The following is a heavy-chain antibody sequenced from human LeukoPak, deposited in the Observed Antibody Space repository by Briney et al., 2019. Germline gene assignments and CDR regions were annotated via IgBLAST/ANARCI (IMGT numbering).Heavy chain of an antibody. J-gene: IGHJ4*02. V-gene: IGHV4-59*12. CDR3: ARSGWSKVHIDY. D-gene: IGHD6-19*01. CDR2: IYYSGST. CDR1: GGSISSYY. Sequence: SETLSLTCTVSGGSISSYYWSWIRQPPGKGLEWIGYIYYSGSTNYNPSLKSRVTISVDTSKNQFSLKLSSVTAADTAVYYCARSGWSKVHIDYWGQGTLVTVSS.